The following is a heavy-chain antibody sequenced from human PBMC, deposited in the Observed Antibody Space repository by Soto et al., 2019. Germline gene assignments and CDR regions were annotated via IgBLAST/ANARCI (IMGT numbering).Heavy chain of an antibody. CDR1: GYTFTGYY. Sequence: RASVKVSSKASGYTFTGYYMHWVRQAPGQGLEWMGWINPNSGGTNYAQKFQGWVSMTRDTSISTPYMELSRLRSDDTAVYYCARAGSSWSSYYYYGMDVWGQGTTVTVSS. D-gene: IGHD6-13*01. V-gene: IGHV1-2*04. J-gene: IGHJ6*02. CDR3: ARAGSSWSSYYYYGMDV. CDR2: INPNSGGT.